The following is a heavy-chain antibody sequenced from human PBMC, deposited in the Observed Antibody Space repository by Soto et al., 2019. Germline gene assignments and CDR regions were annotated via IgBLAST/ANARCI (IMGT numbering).Heavy chain of an antibody. CDR2: IWYDGSNK. V-gene: IGHV3-33*01. Sequence: QVQLVESGGGVVQPGRSLRLSCAASGFTFSSYGMHWVRQAPGKGLEWVAVIWYDGSNKYYADSVKGRFTISRDNSKNTLYLQMNSLRAEDTAVYYCARDRVLLQPVGDAFDIWGQGTMVTVSS. CDR3: ARDRVLLQPVGDAFDI. D-gene: IGHD2-21*01. CDR1: GFTFSSYG. J-gene: IGHJ3*02.